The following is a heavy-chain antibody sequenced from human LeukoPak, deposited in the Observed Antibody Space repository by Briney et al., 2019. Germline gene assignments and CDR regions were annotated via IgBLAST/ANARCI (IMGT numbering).Heavy chain of an antibody. CDR1: GGSFSGYY. CDR2: INHSGST. V-gene: IGHV4-34*01. J-gene: IGHJ5*02. CDR3: ARGRRGRRGSWFDP. D-gene: IGHD2-15*01. Sequence: SETLSLTCAVYGGSFSGYYWSWIRQPPGKGLEWIGEINHSGSTNYNPSLKSRVTISVDTPKNQFSLKLSPVTAADTAVYYCARGRRGRRGSWFDPWGQGTLVTVSS.